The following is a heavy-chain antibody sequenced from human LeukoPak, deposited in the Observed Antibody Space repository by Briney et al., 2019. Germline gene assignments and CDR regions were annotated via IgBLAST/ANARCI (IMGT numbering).Heavy chain of an antibody. V-gene: IGHV4-59*01. CDR3: ARLSRFGELLGYYGMDV. CDR2: IYYSGST. J-gene: IGHJ6*02. D-gene: IGHD3-10*01. Sequence: SETLSLTCTVSGDSISSYYWSWIRQPPGKGLEWIGYIYYSGSTNYNPSLKSRVTISVDTSKNQFSLKLSSVTAADTAVYYCARLSRFGELLGYYGMDVWGQGTTVTVSS. CDR1: GDSISSYY.